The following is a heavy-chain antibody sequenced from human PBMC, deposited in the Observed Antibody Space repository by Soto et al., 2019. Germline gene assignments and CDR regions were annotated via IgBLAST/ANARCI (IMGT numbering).Heavy chain of an antibody. CDR1: GGSFSGYY. D-gene: IGHD3-10*01. CDR2: INHSGST. J-gene: IGHJ6*03. CDR3: ARGRREAGGSGSYFSGSYYYYMDV. V-gene: IGHV4-34*01. Sequence: SETLSLTCAVYGGSFSGYYGSWIRQPPGKGLEWIGEINHSGSTNYNPSLKSRVTISVDTSKNQFSLKLSSVTAADTAVYFCARGRREAGGSGSYFSGSYYYYMDVWDKGTTVTVSS.